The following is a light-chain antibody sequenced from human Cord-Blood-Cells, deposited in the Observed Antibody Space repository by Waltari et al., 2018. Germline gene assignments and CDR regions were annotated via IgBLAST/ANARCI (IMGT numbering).Light chain of an antibody. J-gene: IGKJ4*01. V-gene: IGKV1-39*01. Sequence: DIQMTQSPSSLSASVGDRVTITCRASQSISSYLNWYQQKPGKAPKLLIYAASSLQSGVPSRFSGSGSGTDFTLTINSLQPEEFATYYCQQSYSTLTFGGGTKVEIK. CDR3: QQSYSTLT. CDR2: AAS. CDR1: QSISSY.